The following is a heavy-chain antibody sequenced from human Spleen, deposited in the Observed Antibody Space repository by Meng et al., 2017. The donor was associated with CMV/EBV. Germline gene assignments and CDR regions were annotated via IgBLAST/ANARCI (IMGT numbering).Heavy chain of an antibody. CDR3: ARGGSGWTNDY. D-gene: IGHD6-19*01. Sequence: SVKVSCKVSGGTFSSYAISWVRQAPGQGLEWMGGIIPIFGTANYAQKFQGRVTMTTDTSTSTAYMELRSLRSDDTAVYYCARGGSGWTNDYWGQGTLVTVSS. V-gene: IGHV1-69*05. CDR2: IIPIFGTA. CDR1: GGTFSSYA. J-gene: IGHJ4*02.